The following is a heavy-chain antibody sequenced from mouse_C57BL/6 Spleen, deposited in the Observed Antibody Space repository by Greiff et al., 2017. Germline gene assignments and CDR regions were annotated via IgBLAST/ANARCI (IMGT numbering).Heavy chain of an antibody. V-gene: IGHV1-26*01. CDR2: INPNNGGT. Sequence: VQLKQSGPELVKPGASVKISCKASGYTFTDYYMNWVKQSHGKSLEWIGEINPNNGGTSYNQKFKGKATLTVDKSSSTAYMELRSLTSEDSAVYYCARPLYYYGSSHAWFAYWGQGTLVTVSA. D-gene: IGHD1-1*01. CDR1: GYTFTDYY. CDR3: ARPLYYYGSSHAWFAY. J-gene: IGHJ3*01.